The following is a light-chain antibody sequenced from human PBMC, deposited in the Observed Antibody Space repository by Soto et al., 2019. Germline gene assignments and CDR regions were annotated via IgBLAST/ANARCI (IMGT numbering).Light chain of an antibody. CDR2: GAS. J-gene: IGKJ1*01. Sequence: EIVLTQSPGTLSLSPGERATLSCRASQRISNSYLAWYQQKPGQAPRLLIYGASSRATGIPARFSGSGSGTDFTLTISSLQSEDFAVYYCQQYNNWPWTFGQGTKVDIK. V-gene: IGKV3-20*01. CDR3: QQYNNWPWT. CDR1: QRISNSY.